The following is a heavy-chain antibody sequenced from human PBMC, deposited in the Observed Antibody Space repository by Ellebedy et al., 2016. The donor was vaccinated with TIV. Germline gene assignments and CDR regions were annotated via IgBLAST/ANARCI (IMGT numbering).Heavy chain of an antibody. CDR1: GYTFTSYG. J-gene: IGHJ4*02. CDR3: ATAPDPLFWRDY. V-gene: IGHV1-18*01. D-gene: IGHD3-3*01. CDR2: INPNSGGT. Sequence: ASVKVSCXASGYTFTSYGISWVRQAPGQGLEWMGWINPNSGGTNYAQKFQGRVTMTEDTSTDTAYMELSSLRSEDTAVYYCATAPDPLFWRDYWGQGTLVTVSS.